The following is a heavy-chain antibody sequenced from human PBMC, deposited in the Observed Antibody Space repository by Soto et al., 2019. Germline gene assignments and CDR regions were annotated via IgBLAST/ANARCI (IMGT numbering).Heavy chain of an antibody. D-gene: IGHD3-10*01. J-gene: IGHJ4*02. CDR2: ISPMFGAA. CDR3: AREVQVHTPAFVY. V-gene: IGHV1-69*19. CDR1: GGTFNTYA. Sequence: QVQLVQSGAEMKKPGSSVKVSCQSSGGTFNTYAMNWVRQAPGQGPEWMGDISPMFGAANYAPKFQGRVTITADEAPGTSYMQLISLPSVDIALYFCAREVQVHTPAFVYWGQGTLVTVSS.